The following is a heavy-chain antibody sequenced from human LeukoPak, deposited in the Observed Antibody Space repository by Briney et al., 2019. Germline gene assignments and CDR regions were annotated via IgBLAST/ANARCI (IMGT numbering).Heavy chain of an antibody. J-gene: IGHJ4*02. V-gene: IGHV4-61*02. CDR1: GGSISSGSYY. Sequence: SETLSLTCTVSGGSISSGSYYWSWIRQPAGKGLEWIGRIYTSGSTNYNPSLKSRVTISVDTSKNQFSLKLSSVTAADTAVYYCARDFLVRGVIGYFDYWGQGTLVTVSS. CDR2: IYTSGST. D-gene: IGHD3-10*01. CDR3: ARDFLVRGVIGYFDY.